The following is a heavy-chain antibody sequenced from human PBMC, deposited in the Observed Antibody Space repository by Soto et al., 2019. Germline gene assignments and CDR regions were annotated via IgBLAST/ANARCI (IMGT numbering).Heavy chain of an antibody. Sequence: EVKLVESGGGLVQPGGSLRLSCAASGFTFSSYSMNWVRQAPGKGLEWVAYITGSSGVIYYADSVKSRFTISRDNARNSLYLQMKSLRDEDTAVYYCARDNGMAGSFDPWGQGTLVTVSP. D-gene: IGHD2-8*01. V-gene: IGHV3-48*02. CDR3: ARDNGMAGSFDP. CDR1: GFTFSSYS. J-gene: IGHJ5*02. CDR2: ITGSSGVI.